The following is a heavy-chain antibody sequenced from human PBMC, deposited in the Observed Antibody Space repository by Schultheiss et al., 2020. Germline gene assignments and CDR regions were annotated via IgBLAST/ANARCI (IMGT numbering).Heavy chain of an antibody. CDR1: GFTFSSYD. D-gene: IGHD2-8*01. Sequence: GGSLRLSCAASGFTFSSYDMHWVRQATGKGLEWVSAIGTAGDTYYPGSVKGRFTISRENAKNSLYLQMNSLRAEDTAVYYCARDCTNGVCPHYYGMDVWGQGTTVNVSS. J-gene: IGHJ6*02. V-gene: IGHV3-13*01. CDR2: IGTAGDT. CDR3: ARDCTNGVCPHYYGMDV.